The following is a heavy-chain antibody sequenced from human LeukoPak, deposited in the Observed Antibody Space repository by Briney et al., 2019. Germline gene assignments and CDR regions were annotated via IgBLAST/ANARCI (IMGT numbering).Heavy chain of an antibody. V-gene: IGHV4-59*01. CDR2: IYYSGST. Sequence: SETLSLTCTLSGGSISIYYWTWIRQPPGKGLEWIGYIYYSGSTNYNPSLKSRVTISVDTSKNQFSLKLSSVTPADTAVYYCARGHPFDPWGQGTLVTVSS. J-gene: IGHJ5*02. CDR3: ARGHPFDP. CDR1: GGSISIYY.